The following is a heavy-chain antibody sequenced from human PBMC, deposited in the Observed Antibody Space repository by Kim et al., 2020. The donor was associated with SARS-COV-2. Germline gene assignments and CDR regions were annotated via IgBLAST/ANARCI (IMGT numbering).Heavy chain of an antibody. CDR3: ARSLEWSPHLDY. Sequence: ASVKVSCKASGYTFTGYYMHWVRQAPGQGLEWMGRINPNSGGTNYAQKFQGRVTMTRDMSISTAYMELSRLRSDDTAVYYCARSLEWSPHLDYWGQGTLVTVSS. CDR1: GYTFTGYY. J-gene: IGHJ4*02. D-gene: IGHD3-3*01. CDR2: INPNSGGT. V-gene: IGHV1-2*06.